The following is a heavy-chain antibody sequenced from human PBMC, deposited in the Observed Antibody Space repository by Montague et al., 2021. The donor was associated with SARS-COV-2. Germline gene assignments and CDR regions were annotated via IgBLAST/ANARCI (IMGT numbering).Heavy chain of an antibody. Sequence: SETLSLTCAVYGGSFSGYYWSWIRQPPGKGLEWIGEINHSGSTNYNPSLKSRVTISVDTSKNQFSLKLSSVTAADTAVYYCARVRAVSADMRIFSLGRSYYGMDVWGQGTTVTVSS. CDR2: INHSGST. D-gene: IGHD2-2*01. J-gene: IGHJ6*02. V-gene: IGHV4-34*01. CDR1: GGSFSGYY. CDR3: ARVRAVSADMRIFSLGRSYYGMDV.